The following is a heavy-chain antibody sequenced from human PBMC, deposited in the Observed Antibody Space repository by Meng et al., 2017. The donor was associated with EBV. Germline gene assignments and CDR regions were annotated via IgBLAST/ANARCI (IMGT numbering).Heavy chain of an antibody. J-gene: IGHJ4*02. D-gene: IGHD6-13*01. Sequence: VQLMGSGGGVVQPGRSLRVSCAASGFTFSNYGMHWVRQVPGKGLEWVAAIWYDGTNEYYAASVKGRFTISRDNSKNTVYLQMNSLRAEDTAVYFCARPTQPYSRAPLDYWGQGTLVTVSS. CDR2: IWYDGTNE. CDR3: ARPTQPYSRAPLDY. CDR1: GFTFSNYG. V-gene: IGHV3-33*01.